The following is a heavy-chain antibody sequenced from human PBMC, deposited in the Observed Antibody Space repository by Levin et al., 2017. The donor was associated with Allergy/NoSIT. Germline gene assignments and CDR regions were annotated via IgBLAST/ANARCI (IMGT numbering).Heavy chain of an antibody. CDR1: GYTFKNYG. V-gene: IGHV1-18*01. D-gene: IGHD2-2*01. CDR2: ISTHNGNT. CDR3: ARFVVTPVSYFYMDV. J-gene: IGHJ6*03. Sequence: GESLKISCKASGYTFKNYGISWVRQAPGQGLEWMGWISTHNGNTNYAQSFQGRVTMTTDTSTSTADMELRSLISDDTAVYYCARFVVTPVSYFYMDVWGKVTTVPVS.